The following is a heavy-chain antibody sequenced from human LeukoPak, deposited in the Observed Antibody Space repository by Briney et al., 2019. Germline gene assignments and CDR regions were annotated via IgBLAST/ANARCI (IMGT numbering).Heavy chain of an antibody. CDR3: ARVYYYDSSGYYDYFDY. V-gene: IGHV1-2*02. Sequence: ASVKVSCKASGYTFTDYFMHWVRQAPGQGLEWMGWINPNSGGTNFAQKFQGRVTMTRDTSISTAYMELSSLRSEDTAVYYCARVYYYDSSGYYDYFDYWGQGTLVTVSS. CDR1: GYTFTDYF. D-gene: IGHD3-22*01. J-gene: IGHJ4*02. CDR2: INPNSGGT.